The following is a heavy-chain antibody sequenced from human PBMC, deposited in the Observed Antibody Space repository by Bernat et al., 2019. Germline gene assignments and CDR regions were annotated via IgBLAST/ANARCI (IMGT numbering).Heavy chain of an antibody. D-gene: IGHD2-15*01. CDR2: ISAYNGNT. Sequence: QVQLVQSGAEVKKPGASVKVSCKASGYTFTSYGISWVRQAPGQRLEWMGWISAYNGNTNYAQKLQGRVTMTTDTSTSTAYMELRSLRSDDTAVYYCARHCSGGSCYSGDYYYGMDVWGQGTTVTVSS. CDR3: ARHCSGGSCYSGDYYYGMDV. J-gene: IGHJ6*02. V-gene: IGHV1-18*01. CDR1: GYTFTSYG.